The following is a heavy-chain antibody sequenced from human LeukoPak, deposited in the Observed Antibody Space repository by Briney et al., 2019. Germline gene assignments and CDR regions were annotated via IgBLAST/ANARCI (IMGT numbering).Heavy chain of an antibody. CDR2: IKQDGSEK. CDR1: GFTFSSYW. Sequence: GGSLRLSCAASGFTFSSYWMSCVRQAPGKGLEWVANIKQDGSEKYYVDSVKGRFTISRDNAKNSLYLQMNSLRAEDTAVYYCARGRIAAAGSDDAFDIWGQGTMVTVSS. D-gene: IGHD6-13*01. CDR3: ARGRIAAAGSDDAFDI. V-gene: IGHV3-7*01. J-gene: IGHJ3*02.